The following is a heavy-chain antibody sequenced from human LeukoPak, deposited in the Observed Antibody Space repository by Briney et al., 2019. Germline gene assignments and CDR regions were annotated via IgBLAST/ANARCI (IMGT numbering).Heavy chain of an antibody. J-gene: IGHJ4*02. Sequence: ASVRVSCKASGGTFSSYAISWVRQAPGQGLEWMGGIIPIFGTANYAQKFQGRVTITADESTSTAYMELSSLRSEDTAVYYCARASNYYDSSGYFDYWGQGTLVTVSS. CDR3: ARASNYYDSSGYFDY. D-gene: IGHD3-22*01. CDR2: IIPIFGTA. V-gene: IGHV1-69*13. CDR1: GGTFSSYA.